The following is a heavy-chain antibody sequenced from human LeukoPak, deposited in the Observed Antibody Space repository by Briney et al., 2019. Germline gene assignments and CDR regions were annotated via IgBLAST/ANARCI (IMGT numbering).Heavy chain of an antibody. CDR1: GGSISSGGYY. D-gene: IGHD6-13*01. CDR2: INHSGST. J-gene: IGHJ6*02. Sequence: SETLSLTCTVSGGSISSGGYYWSWIRQLPGKGLEWIGEINHSGSTNYNPSLKSRVTISVDTSKNQFSLKLSSVTAADTAVYYCARASPTILRSSSRYYYYYYGMDVWGQGTTVTVSS. V-gene: IGHV4-39*07. CDR3: ARASPTILRSSSRYYYYYYGMDV.